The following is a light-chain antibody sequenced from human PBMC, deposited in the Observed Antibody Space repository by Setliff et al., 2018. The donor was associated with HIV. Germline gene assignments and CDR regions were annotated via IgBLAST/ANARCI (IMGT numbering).Light chain of an antibody. CDR1: SSDVGGYSH. CDR2: EVR. V-gene: IGLV2-14*01. Sequence: QSALTQPASVSGSPGQSITISCTGTSSDVGGYSHVSWYQQHPAKAPKLILYEVRNRPSGVSNRFSGSKSGNTASLTISGLQAEDEADYYCSSYAITNTRPFGTGTKV. CDR3: SSYAITNTRP. J-gene: IGLJ1*01.